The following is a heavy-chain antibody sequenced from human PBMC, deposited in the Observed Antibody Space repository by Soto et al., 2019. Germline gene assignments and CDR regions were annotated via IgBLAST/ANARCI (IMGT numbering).Heavy chain of an antibody. J-gene: IGHJ4*02. Sequence: GGSLRLSCAASGFIFTSYAMHWVRQAPGKGLEWVAIISYDGSNKYYADSVRGRFTISRDNSKNTVYLQMNSLTPEDTAVYYCARVGGYYDILTGPFDYWGQGTLVTVSS. CDR3: ARVGGYYDILTGPFDY. V-gene: IGHV3-30-3*01. D-gene: IGHD3-9*01. CDR2: ISYDGSNK. CDR1: GFIFTSYA.